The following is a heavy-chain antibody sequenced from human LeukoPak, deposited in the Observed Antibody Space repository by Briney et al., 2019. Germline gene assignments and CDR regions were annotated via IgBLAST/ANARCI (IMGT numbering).Heavy chain of an antibody. Sequence: SETLSLTCSVSGGSISSSSYYWSWIRQPPGKGLEWIGEINHSGSTNYNPSLKSRVTISVDTSKNQFSLKLSSVTAADTAVYYCARGLLNYYGSGSYYMHDYWGQGTLVTVSS. CDR1: GGSISSSSYY. J-gene: IGHJ4*02. CDR2: INHSGST. D-gene: IGHD3-10*01. V-gene: IGHV4-39*07. CDR3: ARGLLNYYGSGSYYMHDY.